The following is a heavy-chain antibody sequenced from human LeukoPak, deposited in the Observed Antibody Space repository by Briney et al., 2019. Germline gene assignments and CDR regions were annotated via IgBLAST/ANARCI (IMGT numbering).Heavy chain of an antibody. D-gene: IGHD4-17*01. Sequence: ASVKVSCKASGYTFTSYGISWVRQAPGQGLEWMGGIIPYYGKTNYAQKFQGRVTITTDTSTSTAYMELRSLRSEDTAVYYCATCTYADPSYSGMDDWGQGTTVTVSS. CDR1: GYTFTSYG. V-gene: IGHV1-18*01. J-gene: IGHJ6*02. CDR2: IIPYYGKT. CDR3: ATCTYADPSYSGMDD.